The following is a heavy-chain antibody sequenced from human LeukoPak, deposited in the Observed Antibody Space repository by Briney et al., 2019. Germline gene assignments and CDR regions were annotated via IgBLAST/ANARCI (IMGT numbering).Heavy chain of an antibody. V-gene: IGHV3-7*01. D-gene: IGHD6-19*01. CDR1: GFTFSSYW. Sequence: GGSLRLSCAASGFTFSSYWMSWVRQAPGKGLEWVANIKQDGSEKYYVDSVKGRFTISRDNAKNSLYLQMNSLRAEDTAVYYCARAVAGGTLPFDYWGQGTLVTVSS. CDR3: ARAVAGGTLPFDY. CDR2: IKQDGSEK. J-gene: IGHJ4*02.